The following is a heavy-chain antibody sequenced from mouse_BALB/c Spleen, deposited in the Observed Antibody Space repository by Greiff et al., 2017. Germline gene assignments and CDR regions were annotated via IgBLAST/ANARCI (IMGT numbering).Heavy chain of an antibody. V-gene: IGHV2-2*02. Sequence: VKLMESGPGLVQPSQSLSITCTVSGFSLTSYGVHWVRQSPGKGLEWLGVIWSGGITDYNAAFISRLSISKDNSKSQVFFKMNSLQANDTAIYYCARNGNYDWYFDVWGAGTTVTVSS. D-gene: IGHD2-1*01. CDR2: IWSGGIT. CDR1: GFSLTSYG. CDR3: ARNGNYDWYFDV. J-gene: IGHJ1*01.